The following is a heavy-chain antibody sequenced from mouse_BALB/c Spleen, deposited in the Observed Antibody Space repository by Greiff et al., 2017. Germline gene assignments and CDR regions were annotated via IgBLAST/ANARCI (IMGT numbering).Heavy chain of an antibody. V-gene: IGHV1S81*02. CDR2: INPSNGGT. J-gene: IGHJ1*01. CDR3: TREYGNYGYFDV. Sequence: QVQLQQPGAELVRPGASVKLSCKASGYTFTSYYMYWVKQRPGQGLEWIGEINPSNGGTNFNEKFKSKATLTVDKSSSTAYMQLSSLTSEDSAVYYCTREYGNYGYFDVWGAGTTVTVSS. CDR1: GYTFTSYY. D-gene: IGHD2-10*02.